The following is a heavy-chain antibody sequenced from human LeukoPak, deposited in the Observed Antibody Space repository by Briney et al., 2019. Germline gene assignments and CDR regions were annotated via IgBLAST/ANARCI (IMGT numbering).Heavy chain of an antibody. CDR2: IYYSGST. D-gene: IGHD1-26*01. CDR3: ASTPSGSFDY. CDR1: GGSISGSSYY. V-gene: IGHV4-39*01. Sequence: SETLSLTCTVSGGSISGSSYYWGWIRQPPGKGLEWIVSIYYSGSTYYNPSLKSRVTISVDTSKNQFSLKLNSVTAADTAVYYCASTPSGSFDYWGQGTLVTVSS. J-gene: IGHJ4*02.